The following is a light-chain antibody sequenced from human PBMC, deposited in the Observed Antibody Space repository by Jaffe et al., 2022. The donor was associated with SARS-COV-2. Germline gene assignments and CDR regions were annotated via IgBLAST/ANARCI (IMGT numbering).Light chain of an antibody. CDR3: ATWDDSLNAVL. Sequence: SVLTQPPSASGTPGQRVTISCSGSSSNIGRGVLNWYQQLPGTAPKLIIFNTSQRPAGVPERFSASTSGTSASLAIGGLHSEDEADYYCATWDDSLNAVLFGGGTKLTVL. J-gene: IGLJ2*01. CDR1: SSNIGRGV. V-gene: IGLV1-44*01. CDR2: NTS.